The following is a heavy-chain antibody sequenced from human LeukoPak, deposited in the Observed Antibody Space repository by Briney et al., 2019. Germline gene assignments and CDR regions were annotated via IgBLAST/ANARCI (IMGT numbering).Heavy chain of an antibody. CDR3: XRGTHDSGXYPASHRGIPTAPFDY. J-gene: IGHJ4*02. V-gene: IGHV3-30*15. Sequence: LPGGSLRLSCAASGFTFXSYAMHWVRQAPGXXXXXXXXXXXXXXXXXXAXSVKXRFTIXRDNSKNTLYLQMSSLRSEDTAIYYXXRGTHDSGXYPASHRGIPTAPFDYWGQGTLVTVSS. D-gene: IGHD4-17*01. CDR2: XXXXXXXX. CDR1: GFTFXSYA.